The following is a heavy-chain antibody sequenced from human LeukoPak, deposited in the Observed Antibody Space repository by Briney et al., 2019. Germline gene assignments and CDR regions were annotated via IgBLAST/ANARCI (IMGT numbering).Heavy chain of an antibody. J-gene: IGHJ4*02. CDR2: ISGYNGDT. CDR1: GYTFTSYG. CDR3: ARLTLYGSGSYYKD. V-gene: IGHV1-18*01. Sequence: GASVKVSCKASGYTFTSYGISWVRQAPEQGLEWMGWISGYNGDTNYAQKFQGRVTMTTDTSTSTVYMDLRSLRSDDTAVYYCARLTLYGSGSYYKDWGQGTLVTVSS. D-gene: IGHD3-10*01.